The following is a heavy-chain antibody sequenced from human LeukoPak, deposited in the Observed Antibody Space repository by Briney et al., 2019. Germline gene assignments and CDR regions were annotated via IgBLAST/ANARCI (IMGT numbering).Heavy chain of an antibody. D-gene: IGHD3-3*01. CDR3: ASPVKYYDTWSGYPPFDN. V-gene: IGHV1-69*13. J-gene: IGHJ4*02. Sequence: SVKVSCTASGGTFNNFAISWVRQAPGQGLEWVGGIIPMSGTANYAQKFQGRVTITADESTSTAYMELSSLRSEDTAIYYCASPVKYYDTWSGYPPFDNWGQGTLVTVSS. CDR1: GGTFNNFA. CDR2: IIPMSGTA.